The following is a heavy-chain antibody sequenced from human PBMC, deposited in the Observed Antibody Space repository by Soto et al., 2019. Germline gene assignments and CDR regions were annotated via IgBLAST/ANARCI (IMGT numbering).Heavy chain of an antibody. CDR2: IYSGGST. CDR3: ARDRVESGYPEYFQH. Sequence: EVQLVESGGGLIQPGGSLRLSCAASGFTVSSNYMSWVRQAPGKGLEWVSVIYSGGSTYYADSVKGRFTISRDNSKNTLYLQMNSLRGEDTAVYYCARDRVESGYPEYFQHWGQGTVVTVSS. CDR1: GFTVSSNY. D-gene: IGHD3-22*01. V-gene: IGHV3-53*01. J-gene: IGHJ1*01.